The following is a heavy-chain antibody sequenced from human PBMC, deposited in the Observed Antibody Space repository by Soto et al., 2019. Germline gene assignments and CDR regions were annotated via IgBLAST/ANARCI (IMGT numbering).Heavy chain of an antibody. CDR3: ARDSSRGGCDY. D-gene: IGHD3-10*01. CDR2: IYYSGST. CDR1: GSPISSYY. V-gene: IGHV4-59*01. J-gene: IGHJ4*02. Sequence: PSETLALTCTASGSPISSYYWSWIRQPPGKGLEWIGYIYYSGSTNYNPSIKSRVTISVDTSKNHFSLKLSSVTAADTAVYYCARDSSRGGCDYRGQGTLVTVS.